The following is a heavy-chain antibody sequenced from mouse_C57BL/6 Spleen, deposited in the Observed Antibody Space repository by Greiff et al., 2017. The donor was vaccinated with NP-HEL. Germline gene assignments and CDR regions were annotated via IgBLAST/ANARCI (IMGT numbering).Heavy chain of an antibody. CDR2: IDPSDSYT. CDR1: GYTFTSYW. CDR3: ARRYYGN. J-gene: IGHJ3*01. V-gene: IGHV1-50*01. D-gene: IGHD2-1*01. Sequence: QVQLQQPGAELVKPGASVKLSCKASGYTFTSYWMQWVKQRPGQGLEWIGEIDPSDSYTNYNQKFKGKATLTVVTSSSTAYMQLSSLTSEDSAVYYCARRYYGNWGQGTLVTVSA.